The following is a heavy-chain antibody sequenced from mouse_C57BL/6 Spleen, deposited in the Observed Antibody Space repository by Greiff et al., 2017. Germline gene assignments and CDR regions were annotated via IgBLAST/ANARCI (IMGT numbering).Heavy chain of an antibody. J-gene: IGHJ1*03. V-gene: IGHV5-9-1*02. CDR1: GFTFSSYA. CDR3: TRDVDGSSYWYFDV. D-gene: IGHD1-1*01. Sequence: EVKLVESGEGLVKPGGSLKLSCAASGFTFSSYAMSWVRQTPEKRLEWVAYISSGGDYIYYADTVKGRFTISRDNARNTLYLQMSSLKSEDTAMYYCTRDVDGSSYWYFDVWGTGTTVTVSS. CDR2: ISSGGDYI.